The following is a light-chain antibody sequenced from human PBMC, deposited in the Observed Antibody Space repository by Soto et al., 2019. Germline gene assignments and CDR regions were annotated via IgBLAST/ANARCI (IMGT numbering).Light chain of an antibody. V-gene: IGKV3-11*01. J-gene: IGKJ4*01. CDR2: DAS. CDR3: QQRSNWPPLT. CDR1: QSVSSY. Sequence: EIVLTQSPATLSLSPGERATLSCRASQSVSSYLAWYQQKPGQAPRLLIYDASNRATGIPARFSGSGSGTDLTLTISSLEPEDFAVYYCQQRSNWPPLTFGGGTRWIS.